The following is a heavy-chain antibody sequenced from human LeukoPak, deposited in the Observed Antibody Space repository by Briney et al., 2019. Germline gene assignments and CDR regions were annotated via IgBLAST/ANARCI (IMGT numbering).Heavy chain of an antibody. CDR3: AKGFTSVVVTASFDY. Sequence: GSLRLSCAASGFTFSSYAMSWVRQAPGKGLEWVSAISGSGGSTYYADSVKGRFTISRDNPKNTLYLQMNSLRAEDTAVYYCAKGFTSVVVTASFDYWGQGTLVTVSS. CDR1: GFTFSSYA. V-gene: IGHV3-23*01. CDR2: ISGSGGST. J-gene: IGHJ4*02. D-gene: IGHD2-21*02.